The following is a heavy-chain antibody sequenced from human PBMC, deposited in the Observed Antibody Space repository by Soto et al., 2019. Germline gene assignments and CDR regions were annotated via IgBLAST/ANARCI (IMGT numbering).Heavy chain of an antibody. CDR2: ISGSGGST. CDR3: AKDQGSSWHEMDY. CDR1: GFTFSNYA. D-gene: IGHD6-13*01. V-gene: IGHV3-23*01. J-gene: IGHJ4*02. Sequence: EVQLLESGGGLVQPGGSLRLSGAASGFTFSNYAVTWVRQAPGKGLEWVSTISGSGGSTYYADSVKGRFTISSDNSKNTLYLQMNSLRAEDTAVYYCAKDQGSSWHEMDYWGQGTLVTVSS.